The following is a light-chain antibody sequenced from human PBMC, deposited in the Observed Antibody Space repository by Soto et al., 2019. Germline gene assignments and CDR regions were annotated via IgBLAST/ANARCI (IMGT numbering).Light chain of an antibody. CDR2: RAS. J-gene: IGKJ4*01. V-gene: IGKV4-1*01. CDR3: QQYYTNALT. CDR1: QSVLYSSNNKNY. Sequence: DIVMTQSPDSLAVSLGERATINCKSSQSVLYSSNNKNYLAWYQQKPGQPPQLLIYRASTRQSGVPDRFNRSGSGTDFALTISSLQAEDVAVYYCQQYYTNALTFGGGTKVGVK.